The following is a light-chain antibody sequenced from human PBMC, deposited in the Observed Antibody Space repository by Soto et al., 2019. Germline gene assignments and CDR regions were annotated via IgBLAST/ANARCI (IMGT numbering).Light chain of an antibody. V-gene: IGLV2-23*01. CDR1: SSDVGSYNL. CDR2: EDS. Sequence: QSVLTQPASVSGSPGQSITISCTGTSSDVGSYNLASWYQQHPGKAPKLMIYEDSKRPSGVSNRFSGSKSSNTASLTISGLQAEDEADYYCCSYAGSSTSPYVFGTGTKVTVL. CDR3: CSYAGSSTSPYV. J-gene: IGLJ1*01.